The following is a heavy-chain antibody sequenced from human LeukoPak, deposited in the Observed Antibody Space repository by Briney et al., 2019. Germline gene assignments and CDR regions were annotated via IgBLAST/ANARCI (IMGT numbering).Heavy chain of an antibody. D-gene: IGHD3-22*01. CDR1: GASISSYY. CDR3: ARVPAYDNSGYYPHWYFDL. V-gene: IGHV4-59*01. J-gene: IGHJ2*01. Sequence: SETLSLTCTVSGASISSYYWSWIRQPPGKGLEWIGYINYSGSTNYNPSLKSRVTISIDRSKSQFSLKLNTVTAADTAVYYCARVPAYDNSGYYPHWYFDLWGRGTLVTVSS. CDR2: INYSGST.